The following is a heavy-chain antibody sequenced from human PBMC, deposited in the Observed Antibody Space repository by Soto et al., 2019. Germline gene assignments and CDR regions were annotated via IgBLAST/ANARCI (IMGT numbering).Heavy chain of an antibody. CDR3: ARDEHLVVVPAAIDY. Sequence: EVQLVESGGGLVKPGGSLRLSCAASGFTFSSYSMNWVRQAPGKGLEWVSSISSSSSYIYYADSVKGRYTISRDNAKNSLYLQMNSLRAEDTAVYYCARDEHLVVVPAAIDYWGQGTLVTVSS. V-gene: IGHV3-21*01. D-gene: IGHD2-2*01. J-gene: IGHJ4*02. CDR2: ISSSSSYI. CDR1: GFTFSSYS.